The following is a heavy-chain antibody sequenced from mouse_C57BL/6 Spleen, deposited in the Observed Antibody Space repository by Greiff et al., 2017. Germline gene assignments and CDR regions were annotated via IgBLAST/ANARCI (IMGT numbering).Heavy chain of an antibody. V-gene: IGHV5-4*01. J-gene: IGHJ2*01. CDR3: ARERGYYGNLDY. CDR1: GFPFSSYA. CDR2: ISDGGSYT. D-gene: IGHD2-1*01. Sequence: EVHLVESGGGLVKPGGSLKLSCAASGFPFSSYALSWVRQTPEKRLEWVATISDGGSYTYYPDNVKGRFTISRDNAKNNLYLQMSHLKSEDTAMYYCARERGYYGNLDYWGQGTTLTVSS.